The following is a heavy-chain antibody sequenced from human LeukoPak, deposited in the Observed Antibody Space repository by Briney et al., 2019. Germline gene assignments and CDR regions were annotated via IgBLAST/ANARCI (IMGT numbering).Heavy chain of an antibody. CDR3: ARVSGAFDI. CDR2: IKQDETEK. Sequence: GGSLRLSCTASGFTFSNFWMGWVRQVPGKGLEWVANIKQDETEKFYLGSVKGRFTISRDNAKNSLYLQMNSLRSDDTAVYYCARVSGAFDIWGQGTMVTVSS. V-gene: IGHV3-7*03. CDR1: GFTFSNFW. J-gene: IGHJ3*02.